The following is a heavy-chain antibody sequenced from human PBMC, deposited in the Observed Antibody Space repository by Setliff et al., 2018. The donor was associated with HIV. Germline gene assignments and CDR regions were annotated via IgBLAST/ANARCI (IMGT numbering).Heavy chain of an antibody. J-gene: IGHJ4*02. Sequence: ASVKVSCKASGYSFTTYSINWLRQAPGQGPEWMGWIHTSTGKPTYVRDFTGRFDFSLDTSVNTAFLQISDLKTEDTAVYYCARNSPFPPSSGAHFDFWGPGTLVTVSS. V-gene: IGHV7-4-1*02. CDR1: GYSFTTYS. CDR2: IHTSTGKP. D-gene: IGHD3-22*01. CDR3: ARNSPFPPSSGAHFDF.